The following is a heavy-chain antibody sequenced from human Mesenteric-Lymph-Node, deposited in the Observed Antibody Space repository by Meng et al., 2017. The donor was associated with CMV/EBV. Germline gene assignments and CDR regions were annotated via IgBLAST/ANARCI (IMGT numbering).Heavy chain of an antibody. CDR3: ARLADYDFWTGYHKWFDP. CDR2: IYYSGRT. CDR1: IPNANYY. Sequence: IPNANYYWGWIRQPPGKGLEWIGSIYYSGRTFHNPSLKSRVTISVDTSKNQFSLKLSSVTAADTSVFYCARLADYDFWTGYHKWFDPWGQGTLVTVSS. V-gene: IGHV4-39*01. D-gene: IGHD3-3*01. J-gene: IGHJ5*02.